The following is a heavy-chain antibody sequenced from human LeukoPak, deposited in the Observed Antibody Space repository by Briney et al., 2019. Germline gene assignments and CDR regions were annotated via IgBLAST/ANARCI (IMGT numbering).Heavy chain of an antibody. J-gene: IGHJ4*02. V-gene: IGHV4-30-2*01. CDR2: IYHSGTT. Sequence: SETLSLTCAVSGGSVNNDGLSWSWSWIRQPPGKGLEWIGYIYHSGTTYYNPSLKSRVTISLDGSKNHVSLKLNSVTAADTAMYYCARHGYDDKNFDYWGQGTVVTVSS. CDR3: ARHGYDDKNFDY. CDR1: GGSVNNDGLS. D-gene: IGHD5-12*01.